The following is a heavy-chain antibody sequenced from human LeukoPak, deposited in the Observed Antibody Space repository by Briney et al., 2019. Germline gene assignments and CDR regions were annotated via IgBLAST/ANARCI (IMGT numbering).Heavy chain of an antibody. D-gene: IGHD3-10*01. CDR1: GGSFSGYY. Sequence: SETLSLTCAVYGGSFSGYYWSWIRQPPGKGLEWIGDINHSGSPNYNPSLKSRVTISVDTSKNQFSLRLSSVTAADTAVYYCAGDQGGSGRLNCWGQRTLVSLAS. CDR2: INHSGSP. CDR3: AGDQGGSGRLNC. J-gene: IGHJ4*02. V-gene: IGHV4-34*01.